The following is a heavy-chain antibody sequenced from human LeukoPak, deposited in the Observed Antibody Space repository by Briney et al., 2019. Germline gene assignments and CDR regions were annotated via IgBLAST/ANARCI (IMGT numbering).Heavy chain of an antibody. J-gene: IGHJ6*03. V-gene: IGHV4-34*01. Sequence: SETLSLTCAVYGGSFSGYYWCWIRQPPGKGLEWIGEINHSGSTNYNPSLKSRVTISVDTSKNQFSLKLSSVTAADTAVYYCARVRSLYGSGSYYKDYYYYMDVWGKGTTVTVSS. CDR2: INHSGST. CDR3: ARVRSLYGSGSYYKDYYYYMDV. D-gene: IGHD3-10*01. CDR1: GGSFSGYY.